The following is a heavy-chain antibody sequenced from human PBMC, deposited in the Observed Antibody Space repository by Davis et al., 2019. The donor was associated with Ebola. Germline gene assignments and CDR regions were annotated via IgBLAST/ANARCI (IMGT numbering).Heavy chain of an antibody. D-gene: IGHD1-14*01. Sequence: GESLKISCAASGFSFSSYWLSWVRQAPGKGLEWVPNINQDGSDQQYVGSVKGRFTVSRDNAKNSLYLQLNSLRAEDTAMYYCSRLRRAEAENYWGQGTLVTVSS. CDR2: INQDGSDQ. J-gene: IGHJ4*02. V-gene: IGHV3-7*03. CDR3: SRLRRAEAENY. CDR1: GFSFSSYW.